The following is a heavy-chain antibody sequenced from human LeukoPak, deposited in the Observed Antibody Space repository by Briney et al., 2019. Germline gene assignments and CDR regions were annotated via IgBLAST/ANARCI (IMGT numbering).Heavy chain of an antibody. CDR2: ISYSGST. Sequence: SETLSLTCTVSGGSISSGSYFWSLIRQPPGKGLEWIGYISYSGSTNYSPSLKSRVTISVDTSKNQFSLKLSSVTAADTAVYYCARAAGDSPPYYYYMDVWGKGTTVTVSS. CDR1: GGSISSGSYF. CDR3: ARAAGDSPPYYYYMDV. V-gene: IGHV4-61*01. J-gene: IGHJ6*03. D-gene: IGHD3-10*01.